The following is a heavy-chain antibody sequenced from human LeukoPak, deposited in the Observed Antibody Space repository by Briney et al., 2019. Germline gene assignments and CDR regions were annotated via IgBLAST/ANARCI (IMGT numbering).Heavy chain of an antibody. J-gene: IGHJ3*02. CDR1: GGSISSYY. CDR3: ARDTYYYDSSGYNDAFDI. CDR2: IYTSGST. D-gene: IGHD3-22*01. V-gene: IGHV4-4*07. Sequence: SETLSLTCTVSGGSISSYYWSWIRQPAGKGLEWIGRIYTSGSTNYNPSLKSRVTMSVDTSKNQFSLKLSSVTAADTAVYYCARDTYYYDSSGYNDAFDIWGQGTMVTVSS.